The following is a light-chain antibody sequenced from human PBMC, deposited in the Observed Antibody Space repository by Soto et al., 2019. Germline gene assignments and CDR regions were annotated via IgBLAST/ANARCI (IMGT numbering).Light chain of an antibody. V-gene: IGLV2-23*02. CDR3: CSFADGTYV. Sequence: QSALTQPASVSGSPGQSITISCTGTSSDIGSYDLVSWYQQHPGTAPKLIIYEVTKRPSGVSTRFSGSKSGNTASLTISGLQAVDEADYYCCSFADGTYVFGTGTKVTVL. CDR1: SSDIGSYDL. J-gene: IGLJ1*01. CDR2: EVT.